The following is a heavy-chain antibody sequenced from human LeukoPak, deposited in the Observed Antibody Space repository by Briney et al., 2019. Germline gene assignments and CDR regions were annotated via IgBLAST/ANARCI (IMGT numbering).Heavy chain of an antibody. CDR3: ARAGRTMIVSGDFDY. Sequence: GASVKVSCKASGYTCTSYGISWVRQAPGQGLEWMGWISAYNGNTNYAQKLQGRVTMTTDTSTSTAYMELRSLRSDDTAVYYCARAGRTMIVSGDFDYWGQGTLVTVSS. CDR1: GYTCTSYG. J-gene: IGHJ4*02. V-gene: IGHV1-18*01. D-gene: IGHD3-22*01. CDR2: ISAYNGNT.